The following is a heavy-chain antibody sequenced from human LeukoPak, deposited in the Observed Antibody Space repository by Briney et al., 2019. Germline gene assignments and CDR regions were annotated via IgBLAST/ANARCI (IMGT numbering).Heavy chain of an antibody. V-gene: IGHV4-59*01. Sequence: SETLSLTCTVSGGSINNYYWSWLRQPPGKGVEGIGYIYNNRNTNYNPSLTSRVTISVDTSKNQFSLKLSAVTTADTAVYYCARSGGWLQFLFWGQGTLVAVSS. CDR1: GGSINNYY. J-gene: IGHJ4*02. CDR3: ARSGGWLQFLF. CDR2: IYNNRNT. D-gene: IGHD5-24*01.